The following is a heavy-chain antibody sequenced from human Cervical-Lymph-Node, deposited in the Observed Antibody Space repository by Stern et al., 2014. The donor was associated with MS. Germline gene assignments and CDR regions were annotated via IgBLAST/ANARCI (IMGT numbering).Heavy chain of an antibody. D-gene: IGHD6-13*01. CDR2: ISAYNGNT. V-gene: IGHV1-18*04. CDR1: GYTFTSYG. Sequence: QVQLVQSGAEVKKPGASVKVSCKASGYTFTSYGISWVRQAPGQGLEWMGWISAYNGNTNYAQKLQGRVTKTTDTSTSTAYMELRSLRSDDTAVYYCARDLRQQLVLTPLDYWGQGTLVTVSS. CDR3: ARDLRQQLVLTPLDY. J-gene: IGHJ4*02.